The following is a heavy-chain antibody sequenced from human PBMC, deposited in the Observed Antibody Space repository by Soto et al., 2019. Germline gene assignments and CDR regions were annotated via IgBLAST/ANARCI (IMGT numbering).Heavy chain of an antibody. J-gene: IGHJ3*02. CDR2: ISYDGSNK. CDR1: GFTFSSYA. V-gene: IGHV3-30-3*01. Sequence: GGSLRLSCAASGFTFSSYAMHWVRQAPGKGLEWVAVISYDGSNKYYADSVKGRFTISRDNARNSLFLQMNSLRAGDTAVYYCARSIVPAALGDAYDIWGQGTTVTVSS. D-gene: IGHD2-2*01. CDR3: ARSIVPAALGDAYDI.